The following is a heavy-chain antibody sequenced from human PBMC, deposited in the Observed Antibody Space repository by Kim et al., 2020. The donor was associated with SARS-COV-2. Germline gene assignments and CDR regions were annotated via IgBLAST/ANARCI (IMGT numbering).Heavy chain of an antibody. Sequence: SVKVSCKASGGTFSSYAISWVRQAPGQGLEWMGRIIPILGIANYAQKFQGRVTITADKSTSTAYMELSSLRSEDTAVYYCARDFGSSRNWFDPWGQGTLVTVSS. D-gene: IGHD6-13*01. CDR1: GGTFSSYA. J-gene: IGHJ5*02. CDR3: ARDFGSSRNWFDP. CDR2: IIPILGIA. V-gene: IGHV1-69*04.